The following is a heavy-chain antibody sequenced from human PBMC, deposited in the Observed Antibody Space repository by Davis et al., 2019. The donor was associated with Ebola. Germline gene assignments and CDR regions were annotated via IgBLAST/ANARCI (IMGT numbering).Heavy chain of an antibody. D-gene: IGHD3-10*01. CDR3: AREGPGY. CDR2: TGHSGYT. J-gene: IGHJ4*02. V-gene: IGHV4-34*01. CDR1: GDSFSDYF. Sequence: SETLSLTCAVYGDSFSDYFWSWIRQPPGKGLEWMGETGHSGYTNYNPSLKSRVTISIDTSKNQFSLKLTSVTAADTAVYYCAREGPGYWGQGTLVTVSS.